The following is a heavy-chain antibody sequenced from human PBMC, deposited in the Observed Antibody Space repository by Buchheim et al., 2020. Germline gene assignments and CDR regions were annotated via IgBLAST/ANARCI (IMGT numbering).Heavy chain of an antibody. CDR1: GFTFSSYG. CDR2: IWYDGSNK. D-gene: IGHD6-13*01. Sequence: QVQLVESGGGVVQPGRSLRLSCAASGFTFSSYGMHWVRQAPGKGLEWVAVIWYDGSNKYYADSVKGRFNISRDNSKNTLYLQMNSLRAEDTAVYYCARDSAGAAGLDYWGQGTL. V-gene: IGHV3-33*01. CDR3: ARDSAGAAGLDY. J-gene: IGHJ4*02.